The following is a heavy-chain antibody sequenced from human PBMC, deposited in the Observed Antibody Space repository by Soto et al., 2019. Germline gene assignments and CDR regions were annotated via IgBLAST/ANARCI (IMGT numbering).Heavy chain of an antibody. CDR1: GFTFSSYG. CDR2: ISYDGSNK. V-gene: IGHV3-30*18. CDR3: AKQSAMDDFSFDY. J-gene: IGHJ4*02. Sequence: GGSLRLSCAASGFTFSSYGMHWVRQAPGKGLEWVAVISYDGSNKYYADSVKGRFTISRDNSKNTLYLQMNSLRAEDTAVYYCAKQSAMDDFSFDYWGQGTLVTVSS. D-gene: IGHD5-18*01.